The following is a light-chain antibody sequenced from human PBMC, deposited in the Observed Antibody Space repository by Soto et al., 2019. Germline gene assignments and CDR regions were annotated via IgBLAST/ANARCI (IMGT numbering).Light chain of an antibody. V-gene: IGKV1-39*01. Sequence: DIQMTQSPSSLSASVGDRVTITCRASQSISSYLNWYQQKPGKAPKLLIYAASSLQSGVPSRFSGSGSGTDFTLTISSLQPEDFATYYCQQSYSTVTWTFGQGPKVEIK. CDR3: QQSYSTVTWT. CDR1: QSISSY. J-gene: IGKJ1*01. CDR2: AAS.